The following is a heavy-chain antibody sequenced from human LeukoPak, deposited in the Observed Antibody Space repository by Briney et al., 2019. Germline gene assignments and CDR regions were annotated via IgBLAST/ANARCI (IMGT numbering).Heavy chain of an antibody. CDR2: ISYDGSNK. CDR3: AKALRRGTPRDSFDY. J-gene: IGHJ4*02. CDR1: GFTFSSYG. D-gene: IGHD1-26*01. Sequence: PGGSLRLSCAASGFTFSSYGMHWVRQAPGKGLEWVAVISYDGSNKYYADSVKGRFTISRDNSKNTLYLQMNSLRAEDTAVYYCAKALRRGTPRDSFDYWGQGTLVTVSS. V-gene: IGHV3-30*18.